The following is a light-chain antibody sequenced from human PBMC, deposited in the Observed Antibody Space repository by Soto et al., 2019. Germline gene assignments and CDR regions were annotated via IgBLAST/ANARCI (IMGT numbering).Light chain of an antibody. V-gene: IGLV2-14*03. J-gene: IGLJ1*01. CDR3: CSFAGRSIPDV. CDR1: SSDVGAYNF. CDR2: DVS. Sequence: QSALTQPASVSGSPGQSIAISCTGTSSDVGAYNFVSWYQHHPGKAPKLLLYDVSDRPSGVSDRFSGTRSGNTASLAISALRAEDEAGYYCCSFAGRSIPDVFGTGTKLTAL.